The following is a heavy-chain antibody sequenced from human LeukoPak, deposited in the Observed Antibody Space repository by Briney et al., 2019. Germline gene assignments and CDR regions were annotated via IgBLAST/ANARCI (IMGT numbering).Heavy chain of an antibody. CDR3: ARGGSSSGYGHAYYYYGMDV. D-gene: IGHD5-12*01. V-gene: IGHV1-69*13. Sequence: ASVKVSCKASGGTFSSHAISWVRQAPGQGLEWMGGIIPIFGTANYAQKFQGRVTITADESTSTAYMELSSLRSEDTAVYYCARGGSSSGYGHAYYYYGMDVWGQGTTVTVSS. CDR2: IIPIFGTA. CDR1: GGTFSSHA. J-gene: IGHJ6*02.